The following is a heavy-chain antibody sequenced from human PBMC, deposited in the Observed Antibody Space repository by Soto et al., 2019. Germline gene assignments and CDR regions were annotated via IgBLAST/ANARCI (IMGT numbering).Heavy chain of an antibody. CDR1: GIIVSHTF. CDR2: IYSAGTT. V-gene: IGHV3-53*01. J-gene: IGHJ6*02. CDR3: AKGRWYGMDV. Sequence: EQVVESGGGLMQRGGSLRLSCTTSGIIVSHTFMSWVRQAPGKGLEWVSMIYSAGTTYYADSVKGRFTISRDTSKNTVSLQMNNLRADDTAVYYCAKGRWYGMDVWGQGTAVVVSS.